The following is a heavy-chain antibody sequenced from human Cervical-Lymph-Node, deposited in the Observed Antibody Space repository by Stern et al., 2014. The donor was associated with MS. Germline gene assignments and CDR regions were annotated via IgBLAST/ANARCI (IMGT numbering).Heavy chain of an antibody. V-gene: IGHV3-21*01. Sequence: EVQLVESGGGLVKPGGSLRLSCAASGFTFSSYSMNWVRQAPGKGLEWVASISSGSSYIYYADSLKGRFTLSRDNAKNSLYLQMNSLRAEDTAVYYCARGRGGNYRYYFDYWGQGTLVTVSS. CDR2: ISSGSSYI. CDR1: GFTFSSYS. D-gene: IGHD4-23*01. J-gene: IGHJ4*02. CDR3: ARGRGGNYRYYFDY.